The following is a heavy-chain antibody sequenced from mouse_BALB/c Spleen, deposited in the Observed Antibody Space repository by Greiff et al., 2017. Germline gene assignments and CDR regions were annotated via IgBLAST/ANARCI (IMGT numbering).Heavy chain of an antibody. CDR1: GYTFTSYW. V-gene: IGHV1-69*02. D-gene: IGHD1-1*01. J-gene: IGHJ4*01. CDR3: ARFTEDAKDY. Sequence: QVQLQQPGAELVKPGAPVKLSCKASGYTFTSYWMNWVKQRPGRGLEWIGRIDPSDSETHYNQKFKDKATLTVDKSSSTAYIQLSSLTSEDSAVYYCARFTEDAKDYWGQGTSVTVSS. CDR2: IDPSDSET.